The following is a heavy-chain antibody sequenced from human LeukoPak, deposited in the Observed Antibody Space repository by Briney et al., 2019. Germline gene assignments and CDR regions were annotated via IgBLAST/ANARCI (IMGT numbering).Heavy chain of an antibody. D-gene: IGHD1-1*01. J-gene: IGHJ3*02. V-gene: IGHV3-7*01. CDR1: GFTFSSHW. Sequence: PGGSLRLSCVASGFTFSSHWMAWVRQAPGKGLEWVAKIHEDGSETSYVDSMKGRLAISRDNAKNSLHLQMNSLRVEDTGLYYCARMQVDTGYRPFDIWGQGTMVTVSS. CDR3: ARMQVDTGYRPFDI. CDR2: IHEDGSET.